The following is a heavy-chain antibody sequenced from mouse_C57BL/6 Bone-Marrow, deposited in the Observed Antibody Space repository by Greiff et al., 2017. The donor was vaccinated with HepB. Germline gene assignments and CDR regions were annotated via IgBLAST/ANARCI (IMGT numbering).Heavy chain of an antibody. CDR3: ARNGSVYAMDY. J-gene: IGHJ4*01. Sequence: VQLQQPGAELVKPGASVKLSCKASGYTFTSYWMHWVKQRPGQGLEWIGMIHPNSGSTNYNEKFKSKATLTVDKSSSTAYMQLSSLTSEDSAVYYCARNGSVYAMDYWGQGTSVTVSS. V-gene: IGHV1-64*01. CDR1: GYTFTSYW. CDR2: IHPNSGST. D-gene: IGHD1-1*01.